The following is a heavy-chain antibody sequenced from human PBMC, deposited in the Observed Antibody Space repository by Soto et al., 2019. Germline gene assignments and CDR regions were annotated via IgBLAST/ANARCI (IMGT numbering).Heavy chain of an antibody. CDR2: IIPILGIA. CDR1: GGTFSSYT. J-gene: IGHJ4*02. Sequence: QVQLVQSGAEVKKPGSSEKISCKASGGTFSSYTISWVRQAPGQGLEWMGRIIPILGIANYAQKFQGRVTITADKSTSTAYLELSSLRYENTAVYYCARGGEWEIDYWGQGTLVTVSS. D-gene: IGHD1-26*01. V-gene: IGHV1-69*02. CDR3: ARGGEWEIDY.